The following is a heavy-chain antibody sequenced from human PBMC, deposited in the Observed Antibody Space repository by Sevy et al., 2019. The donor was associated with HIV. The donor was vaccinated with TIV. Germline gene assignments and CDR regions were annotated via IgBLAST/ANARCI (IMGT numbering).Heavy chain of an antibody. Sequence: ASVKVSCKIPGYTLTQFSMHWVRQAPGKGLEWMGTFDPEDGERIYAQKFQGRVTMTEEKSTDTAYRELSSLRSEDTAVYYCVITREYYSDNSGYFDYWGQGTLVTVSS. CDR1: GYTLTQFS. D-gene: IGHD3-22*01. V-gene: IGHV1-24*01. J-gene: IGHJ4*02. CDR3: VITREYYSDNSGYFDY. CDR2: FDPEDGER.